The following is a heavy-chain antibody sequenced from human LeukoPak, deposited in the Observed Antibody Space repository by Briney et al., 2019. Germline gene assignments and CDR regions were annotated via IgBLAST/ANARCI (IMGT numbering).Heavy chain of an antibody. D-gene: IGHD2-2*01. CDR1: GGAFSNYF. J-gene: IGHJ4*02. CDR2: INDSGST. Sequence: SETLSLTCAVSGGAFSNYFWTWIRQPPGKGLEWIAEINDSGSTNSNSSLRSRVAISLDTSKNQFSLRLTSVTAADTAVYYCARGQYCSTTTCYSARRYSDFWGQGTLVTVSS. CDR3: ARGQYCSTTTCYSARRYSDF. V-gene: IGHV4-34*01.